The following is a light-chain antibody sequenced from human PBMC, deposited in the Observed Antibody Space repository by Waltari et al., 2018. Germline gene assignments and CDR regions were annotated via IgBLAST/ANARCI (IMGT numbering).Light chain of an antibody. Sequence: EIVMTQSPATLSVSPGERATLSCRASQSVSSNLAWYQQKPGQAPRLLSYGASTRATGIPARFSGSGSGTEFTLTISSLQSEDFAVYYCQQLSIYPYTFGQGTKLEIE. CDR1: QSVSSN. V-gene: IGKV3-15*01. CDR3: QQLSIYPYT. J-gene: IGKJ2*01. CDR2: GAS.